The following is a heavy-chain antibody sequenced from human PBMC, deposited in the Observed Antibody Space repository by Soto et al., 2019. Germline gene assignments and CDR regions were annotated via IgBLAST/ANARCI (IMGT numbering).Heavy chain of an antibody. CDR1: GFTFDDYA. J-gene: IGHJ4*02. CDR3: AKVVGGGYRVGGYSDY. CDR2: ISWNSGSI. Sequence: EVQLVESGGGLVQPGRSLRLSCAASGFTFDDYAMHWVRQAPGKGLEWVSGISWNSGSIGYADSVKGRFTISRDNAKNSLYLQMNSLRAEDTALYYCAKVVGGGYRVGGYSDYWGQGTLVTVSS. V-gene: IGHV3-9*01. D-gene: IGHD3-22*01.